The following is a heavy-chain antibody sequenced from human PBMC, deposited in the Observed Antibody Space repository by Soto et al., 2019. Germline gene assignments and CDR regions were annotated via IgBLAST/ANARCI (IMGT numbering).Heavy chain of an antibody. Sequence: GGSLRLSCAASGFTFSSYGMHWVRQAPGKGLEWVAVISYDGSNKYYADSVKGRFTISRDNSKNTLYLQMNSLRAEDTAVYYCAKGSPTTYYYDSSGYRRGSAFDIWGQGXMVTVSS. J-gene: IGHJ3*02. CDR1: GFTFSSYG. CDR2: ISYDGSNK. D-gene: IGHD3-22*01. V-gene: IGHV3-30*18. CDR3: AKGSPTTYYYDSSGYRRGSAFDI.